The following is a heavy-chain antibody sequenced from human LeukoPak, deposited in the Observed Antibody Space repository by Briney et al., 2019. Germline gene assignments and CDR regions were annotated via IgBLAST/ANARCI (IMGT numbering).Heavy chain of an antibody. CDR1: GFIFSSYS. J-gene: IGHJ6*02. CDR3: ARGVFWQQEHYGMDV. D-gene: IGHD3-3*01. V-gene: IGHV3-21*01. Sequence: GGSLRLSCAASGFIFSSYSMNWVRQAPGKGLEWVSSISSSSSYIHYADSVKGRFTISRDDAKDALSLQMNSLRVEDTAVYYCARGVFWQQEHYGMDVWGQGTTVTVSS. CDR2: ISSSSSYI.